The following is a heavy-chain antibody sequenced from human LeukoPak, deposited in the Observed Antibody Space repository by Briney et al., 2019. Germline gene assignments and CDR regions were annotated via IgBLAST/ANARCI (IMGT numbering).Heavy chain of an antibody. Sequence: SETLSLTCSVSGGSLQSSDKPYWAWIRQPPGRPLEWVGSIYYDGATHQNPSLSSRVTVSMDTTKNQFSLTLKSVTAADTAVYYCARRSLDACPHWGQGILATVSS. CDR1: GGSLQSSDKPY. CDR3: ARRSLDACPH. J-gene: IGHJ4*02. V-gene: IGHV4-39*07. CDR2: IYYDGAT. D-gene: IGHD3-9*01.